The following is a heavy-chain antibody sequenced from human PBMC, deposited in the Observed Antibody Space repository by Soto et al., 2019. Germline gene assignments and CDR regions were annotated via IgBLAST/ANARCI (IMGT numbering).Heavy chain of an antibody. Sequence: ASVKVSCKASGYTFTRSGISWVRQAPGQGLEWMGWISTYNGDTNYAQTFQGRVTMTTDTSTSTAYMELRSLRSDDTAVYYCARDQSYGGAFDYWGQGTLVTVSS. CDR3: ARDQSYGGAFDY. CDR1: GYTFTRSG. D-gene: IGHD2-21*01. J-gene: IGHJ4*02. V-gene: IGHV1-18*01. CDR2: ISTYNGDT.